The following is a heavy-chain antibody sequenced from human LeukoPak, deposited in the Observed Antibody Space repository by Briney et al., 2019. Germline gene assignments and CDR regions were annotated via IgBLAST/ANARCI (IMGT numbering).Heavy chain of an antibody. CDR3: ARGRIGTTRYFDY. Sequence: SQTLSLTCAVSGDTVSTNSAAWNWIRQSPSRGLEWLGRTYYRSKWNNEYALSVKSRMTVNPDTAKNQFSLQLNSATPEDTAVYYCARGRIGTTRYFDYWGQGILVTVSS. CDR1: GDTVSTNSAA. D-gene: IGHD1-1*01. J-gene: IGHJ4*02. V-gene: IGHV6-1*01. CDR2: TYYRSKWNN.